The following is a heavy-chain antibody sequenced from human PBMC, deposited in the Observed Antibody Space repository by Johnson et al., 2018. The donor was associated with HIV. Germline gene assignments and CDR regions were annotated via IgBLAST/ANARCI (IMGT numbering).Heavy chain of an antibody. CDR3: TTGPGSWELPDAFDI. V-gene: IGHV3-23*04. Sequence: MQLVESGGDLVQSGGSLRLSCAASGFTFSSYAMSWVRQAPGKGLEWVSAISGSGGSTYYADSVKGRFTISRDNSKNTLYLQMNSLKTEDTAVYYCTTGPGSWELPDAFDIWGQGTMVTVSS. J-gene: IGHJ3*02. CDR1: GFTFSSYA. D-gene: IGHD1-26*01. CDR2: ISGSGGST.